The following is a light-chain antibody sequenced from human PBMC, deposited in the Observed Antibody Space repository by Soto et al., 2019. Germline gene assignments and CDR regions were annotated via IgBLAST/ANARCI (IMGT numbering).Light chain of an antibody. CDR3: SSYAGSGTWV. V-gene: IGLV2-23*01. Sequence: QSALTQPASVSGSPGQSITISCTGTSSDVGNSNRVSWYQHHPGTDPKVMIYEGIKRPSGVSIRFSGSKSGNTASLTISGFQAEDEADYYCSSYAGSGTWVFGGGTKLTVL. J-gene: IGLJ3*02. CDR2: EGI. CDR1: SSDVGNSNR.